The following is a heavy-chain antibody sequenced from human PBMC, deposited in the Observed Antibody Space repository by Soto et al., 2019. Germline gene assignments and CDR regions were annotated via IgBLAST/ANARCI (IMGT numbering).Heavy chain of an antibody. J-gene: IGHJ5*02. CDR3: ARSFTDRGYCSSTSCYSIDP. CDR1: GGSISSGGYS. Sequence: SETLSLTCAVSGGSISSGGYSWSWIRQPPGKGLEWIGYIYHSGSTYYNPSLKSRVTISVDRSKNQFSLKLSSVTAADTAVYYCARSFTDRGYCSSTSCYSIDPWGQGTLVTVS. V-gene: IGHV4-30-2*01. CDR2: IYHSGST. D-gene: IGHD2-2*01.